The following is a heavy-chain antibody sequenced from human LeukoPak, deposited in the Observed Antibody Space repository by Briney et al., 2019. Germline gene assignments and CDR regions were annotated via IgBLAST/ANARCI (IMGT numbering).Heavy chain of an antibody. CDR1: GFTFSTYA. Sequence: GGSMRLSCAASGFTFSTYAMSWVRQAPGKGLEWVSGISGSGGRTYYADSVKGRFTISRDNSKNMLYLQMNTLRAEDTAVYYRASSGNWFDPWGQGTLVTVSS. D-gene: IGHD3-10*01. CDR3: ASSGNWFDP. CDR2: ISGSGGRT. V-gene: IGHV3-23*01. J-gene: IGHJ5*02.